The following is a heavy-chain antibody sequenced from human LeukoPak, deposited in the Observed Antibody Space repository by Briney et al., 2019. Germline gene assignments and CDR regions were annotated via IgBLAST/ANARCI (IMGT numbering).Heavy chain of an antibody. CDR1: GGSISSYY. J-gene: IGHJ3*02. CDR2: IYYSGST. V-gene: IGHV4-59*01. Sequence: SETLSLTCTVSGGSISSYYWGWIRQPPGKGLEWIGYIYYSGSTNYNPSLKSRVTISVDTSKNQFSLKLSSVTAADTAVYYCARDASADDAFDIWGQGTMVTVSS. CDR3: ARDASADDAFDI.